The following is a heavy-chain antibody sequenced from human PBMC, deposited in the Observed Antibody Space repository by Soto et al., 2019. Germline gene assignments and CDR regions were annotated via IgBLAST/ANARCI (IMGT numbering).Heavy chain of an antibody. CDR3: AKDDVTMVRGVIRH. Sequence: EVQLVESGGGLVQPGRSLRLSCAASGFTFDDYAMHWVRQAPGKGLEWVSGISWNSGSIGYADSVKGRFTISRDNAKNSLYLQMKSLRAEDTALYYCAKDDVTMVRGVIRHWGQGTLVTVSS. CDR1: GFTFDDYA. V-gene: IGHV3-9*01. D-gene: IGHD3-10*01. J-gene: IGHJ4*02. CDR2: ISWNSGSI.